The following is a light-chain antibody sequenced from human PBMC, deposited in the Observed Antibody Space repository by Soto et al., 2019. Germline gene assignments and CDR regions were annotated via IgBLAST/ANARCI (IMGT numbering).Light chain of an antibody. Sequence: QSALTQPASVSGSPGQSITISCTGTSSDVGGSNHVSWYQHSPGKAPKVMIYDVRIRPSGVSDRFSGSKSGNTASLKISGLQAEDEADYYCSSYTTRRTLVFGGGTKLTVL. J-gene: IGLJ2*01. CDR2: DVR. CDR1: SSDVGGSNH. V-gene: IGLV2-14*01. CDR3: SSYTTRRTLV.